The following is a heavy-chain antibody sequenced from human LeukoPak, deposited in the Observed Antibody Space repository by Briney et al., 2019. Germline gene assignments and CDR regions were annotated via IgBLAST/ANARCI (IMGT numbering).Heavy chain of an antibody. CDR2: IYHSGST. V-gene: IGHV4-38-2*02. D-gene: IGHD2-2*01. CDR3: ARIGLGSSEDY. CDR1: GYSISSVYY. J-gene: IGHJ4*02. Sequence: PSETLSLTCTVSGYSISSVYYWGWIRQPPGKGLEWIGSIYHSGSTYYNPSLKSRVTISVDTSKNQFSLKLSSVTAADTAVYYCARIGLGSSEDYWGQGTLVTVSS.